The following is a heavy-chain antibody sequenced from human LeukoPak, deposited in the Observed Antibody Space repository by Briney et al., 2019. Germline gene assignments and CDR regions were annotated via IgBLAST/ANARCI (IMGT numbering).Heavy chain of an antibody. CDR1: GGSISSGGYY. CDR3: ARGANSNYPGLDN. CDR2: IYYSGST. Sequence: PSETLSLTCTVSGGSISSGGYYWSWIRQPPGKGLEWIGYIYYSGSTNYNPSLKGRVTISVDTSKNQFSLKLSSVTAADTAVYYCARGANSNYPGLDNWGQGTLVTVSS. D-gene: IGHD4-11*01. V-gene: IGHV4-61*08. J-gene: IGHJ4*02.